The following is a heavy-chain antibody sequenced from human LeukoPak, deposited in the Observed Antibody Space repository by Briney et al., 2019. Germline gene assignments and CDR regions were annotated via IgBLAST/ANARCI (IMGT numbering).Heavy chain of an antibody. CDR1: GGSFSGYY. V-gene: IGHV4-34*01. J-gene: IGHJ6*03. CDR2: IYHSGST. D-gene: IGHD4-17*01. CDR3: ARVHGDYALPLYYYYMDV. Sequence: SETLSLTCAVYGGSFSGYYWSWVRQPPGKGLEWIGEIYHSGSTNYNPSLKSRVTISVDKSKNQFSLKLSSVTAADTAVYYCARVHGDYALPLYYYYMDVWGKGTTVTVSS.